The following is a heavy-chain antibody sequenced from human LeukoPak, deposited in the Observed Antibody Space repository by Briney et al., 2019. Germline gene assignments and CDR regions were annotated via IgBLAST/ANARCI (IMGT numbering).Heavy chain of an antibody. CDR1: GGSISSSSYY. J-gene: IGHJ4*02. D-gene: IGHD5-12*01. V-gene: IGHV4-39*07. Sequence: SETLSLTCTASGGSISSSSYYWGWIRQPPGKGLEWIGSIYYSGSTYYNPSLKSRVTISVDTSKNQFSLKLSSVTAADTALYYCARVLVATYHFDYWGQGTLVTVSS. CDR3: ARVLVATYHFDY. CDR2: IYYSGST.